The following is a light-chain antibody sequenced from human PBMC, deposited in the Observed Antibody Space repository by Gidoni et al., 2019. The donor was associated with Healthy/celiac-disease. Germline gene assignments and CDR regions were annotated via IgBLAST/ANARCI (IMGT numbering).Light chain of an antibody. Sequence: DIQMTQSPSSLSASVGYRVTITCRASQSISSYLNWYQQKPGKAPKLLIYAASRLQSGVPSRFRGSVSGTDFTLTISSLQPEDFATYYCQPSYSTPWTFGQGTKVEIK. CDR3: QPSYSTPWT. CDR1: QSISSY. J-gene: IGKJ1*01. CDR2: AAS. V-gene: IGKV1-39*01.